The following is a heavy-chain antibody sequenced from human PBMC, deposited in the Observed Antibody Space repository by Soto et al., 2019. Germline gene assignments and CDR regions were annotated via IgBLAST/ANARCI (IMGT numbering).Heavy chain of an antibody. CDR3: ARNGILWFGESIFDS. CDR1: GFTFSSHW. CDR2: IKEDGSEI. Sequence: GGSLRLSCAASGFTFSSHWMSWVRQATGKGLEWVANIKEDGSEIYYVDSVKGRFTISRDNAKNSLYLQMNSLRAEDMAVYYCARNGILWFGESIFDSWGQGTLVTVSS. J-gene: IGHJ4*02. V-gene: IGHV3-7*04. D-gene: IGHD3-10*01.